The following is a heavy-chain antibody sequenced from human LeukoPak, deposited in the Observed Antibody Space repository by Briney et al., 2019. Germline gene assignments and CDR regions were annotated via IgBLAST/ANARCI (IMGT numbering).Heavy chain of an antibody. D-gene: IGHD2-15*01. Sequence: GGSLRLSCAASGFTFSSHVMTWVRQAPGKGLEWVSGISGSGGTTYHADSVKGRFTISRDNAKNTLYLQMNSLRAEDTAVYYCARRGGSCYLVDYYYGMDVWGQGTTVTVSS. J-gene: IGHJ6*02. CDR1: GFTFSSHV. CDR3: ARRGGSCYLVDYYYGMDV. CDR2: ISGSGGTT. V-gene: IGHV3-23*01.